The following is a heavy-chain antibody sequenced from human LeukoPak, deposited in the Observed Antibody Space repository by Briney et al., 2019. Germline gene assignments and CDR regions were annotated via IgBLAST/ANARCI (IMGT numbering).Heavy chain of an antibody. Sequence: SGTLCLTCSVSNAFITSYYWSWIRQSPGNGLEWIGYISNSGNTNYNPSLKSRVTISVDTSKNQVSLSLTSVTAADTAVYSCARHWGSCHGGGSDCYTFDYWGQGSLVTVSS. V-gene: IGHV4-59*08. CDR1: NAFITSYY. D-gene: IGHD2-21*02. J-gene: IGHJ4*02. CDR2: ISNSGNT. CDR3: ARHWGSCHGGGSDCYTFDY.